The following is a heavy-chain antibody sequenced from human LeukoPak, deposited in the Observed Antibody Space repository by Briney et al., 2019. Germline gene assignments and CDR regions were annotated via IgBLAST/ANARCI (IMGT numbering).Heavy chain of an antibody. Sequence: GTSLRLSCAASGFSFDDYAMHWVRQAPGKGLEWVSGISWNSGDIAYADSVKGRFTISRDNAMHSLHLQMNSLRPDDTALYYCVKGRRPMVRGPSHYDYWGQGTLVTVSS. V-gene: IGHV3-9*01. CDR2: ISWNSGDI. D-gene: IGHD3-10*01. CDR3: VKGRRPMVRGPSHYDY. CDR1: GFSFDDYA. J-gene: IGHJ4*02.